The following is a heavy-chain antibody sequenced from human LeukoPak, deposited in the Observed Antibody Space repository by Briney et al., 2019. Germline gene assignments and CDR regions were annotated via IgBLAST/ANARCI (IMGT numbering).Heavy chain of an antibody. J-gene: IGHJ6*03. CDR1: GYTFTSYG. CDR3: ARLVKGYYYYYMDV. D-gene: IGHD1-26*01. V-gene: IGHV1-18*01. Sequence: ASVKVSCKASGYTFTSYGISWVRQAPGQGLEWMGWISAYTGNTNYAQKLQGRVTMTTDTSTSTAYMELRSLRSDDTAVYYCARLVKGYYYYYMDVWGKGTTVTTSS. CDR2: ISAYTGNT.